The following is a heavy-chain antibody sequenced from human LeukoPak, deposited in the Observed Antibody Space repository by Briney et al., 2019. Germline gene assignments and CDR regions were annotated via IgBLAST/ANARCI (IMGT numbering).Heavy chain of an antibody. CDR3: AKESSGGWYFDY. Sequence: GGSLRLSCAASGFTFSSNVMIWVRQAPGKGLEWVSSIPASGDSSYYADSVKGRFTISSDNSKNSLYLQMNSLRAEDTAVYYCAKESSGGWYFDYWGQGTLVTVSS. CDR1: GFTFSSNV. CDR2: IPASGDSS. D-gene: IGHD6-19*01. V-gene: IGHV3-23*01. J-gene: IGHJ4*02.